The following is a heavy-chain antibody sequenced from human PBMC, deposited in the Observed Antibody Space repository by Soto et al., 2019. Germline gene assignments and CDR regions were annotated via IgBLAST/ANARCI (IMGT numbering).Heavy chain of an antibody. CDR1: GGSISSSRYY. J-gene: IGHJ6*03. CDR3: ARHEYSSSPGLMGYYYYMDV. V-gene: IGHV4-39*01. CDR2: IYYSGST. D-gene: IGHD6-6*01. Sequence: PSETLSLTCTVSGGSISSSRYYWGWIRQPPGKGLEWIGSIYYSGSTYYNPSLKSRVTISVDTSKNQFSLKLSSVTAADTAVYYCARHEYSSSPGLMGYYYYMDVWGKGTTVTVSS.